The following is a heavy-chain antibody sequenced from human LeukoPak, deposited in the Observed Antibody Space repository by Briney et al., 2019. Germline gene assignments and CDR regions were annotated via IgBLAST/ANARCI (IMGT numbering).Heavy chain of an antibody. CDR1: GGSLSSYL. Sequence: PSETLSLTRTVSGGSLSSYLCCWLRQPPGKGLEWIGYIYYSGSTNYNPSLKSRVTISVDTSKNQFSLKLSSVNAADTAVYYCARDLDYWGQGTLVTVSS. J-gene: IGHJ4*02. CDR3: ARDLDY. CDR2: IYYSGST. V-gene: IGHV4-59*01.